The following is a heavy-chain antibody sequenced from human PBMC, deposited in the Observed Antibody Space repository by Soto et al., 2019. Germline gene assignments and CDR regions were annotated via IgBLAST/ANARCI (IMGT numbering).Heavy chain of an antibody. V-gene: IGHV1-58*01. CDR2: IVVGSGNT. CDR1: GFTFSSSA. Sequence: SVKVSCKASGFTFSSSAVQWVRQARGQRLEWIGWIVVGSGNTNYAQKFQERVTITRDMSTSTAYMELTSLRSEDTAVYYCAADNDFWSGHYSFNYWGQGALVTVSS. J-gene: IGHJ4*02. D-gene: IGHD3-3*01. CDR3: AADNDFWSGHYSFNY.